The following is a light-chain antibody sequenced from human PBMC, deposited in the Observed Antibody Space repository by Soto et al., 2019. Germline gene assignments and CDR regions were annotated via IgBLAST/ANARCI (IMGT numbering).Light chain of an antibody. CDR1: QGIINS. J-gene: IGKJ4*01. Sequence: DIQMTQSPSSLSASVGDRVTITCRAIQGIINSLAWNQQKPGKVPKLLIYAASTLQSGVPSRFSGSGSGTDFTLTISSLQPEDVASYYCQKYNSAPLTFGGGTKVEMK. CDR2: AAS. CDR3: QKYNSAPLT. V-gene: IGKV1-27*01.